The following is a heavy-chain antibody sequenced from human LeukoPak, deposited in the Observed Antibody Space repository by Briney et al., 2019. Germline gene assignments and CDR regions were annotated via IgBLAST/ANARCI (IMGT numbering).Heavy chain of an antibody. V-gene: IGHV4-4*02. J-gene: IGHJ4*02. CDR3: ATSLYGDYEADY. CDR2: IYHSGTT. CDR1: GGSISNSNW. Sequence: SGTLSLTCAVSGGSISNSNWWSWVRQAPGKGLVWIAQIYHSGTTNYNPSLESRVSISDDTSKNQVFLWLTSVTVADTAVYYCATSLYGDYEADYWGPGILVTVSS. D-gene: IGHD5-12*01.